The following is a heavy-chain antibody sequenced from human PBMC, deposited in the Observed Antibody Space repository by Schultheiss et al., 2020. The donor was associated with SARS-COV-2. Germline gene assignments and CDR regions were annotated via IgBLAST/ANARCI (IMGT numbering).Heavy chain of an antibody. CDR2: INPSGGST. D-gene: IGHD6-19*01. Sequence: ASVKVSCKASGYTFTSYYMHWVRQAPGQGLEWMGIINPSGGSTSYAQKFQGRVTMTRDTSTSTVYMELSSLRSEDTAVYYCARGPSGSGWYWILKLQNWGQGTLVTVSS. CDR1: GYTFTSYY. J-gene: IGHJ4*02. CDR3: ARGPSGSGWYWILKLQN. V-gene: IGHV1-46*01.